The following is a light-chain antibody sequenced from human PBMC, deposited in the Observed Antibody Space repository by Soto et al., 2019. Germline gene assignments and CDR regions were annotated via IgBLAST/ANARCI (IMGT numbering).Light chain of an antibody. V-gene: IGKV1-12*01. CDR2: AAS. CDR1: QVINNW. J-gene: IGKJ4*01. CDR3: QQTHSFPFT. Sequence: DIQMTQSPSSVSASVGDKVTMTCRASQVINNWLGWYQQKPGSSPKLLIFAASRLQDGVPSRFTGSGSGTSFTRTITALQPEDFAFYYCQQTHSFPFTFGGGTSV.